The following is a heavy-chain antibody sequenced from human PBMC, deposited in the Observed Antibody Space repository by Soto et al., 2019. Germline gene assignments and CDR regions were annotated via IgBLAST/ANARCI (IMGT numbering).Heavy chain of an antibody. Sequence: ASVKVSCKASGYTFTGYYMHWVRQAPGQGLEWMGWINPNSGGTNYAQKFQGRVTMTRDTSISTAYMELSRLRSDDTAVYYCARDQYFGVVPGYYCCYGTDVRGRGYTVTVSS. CDR3: ARDQYFGVVPGYYCCYGTDV. CDR2: INPNSGGT. V-gene: IGHV1-2*02. J-gene: IGHJ6*02. CDR1: GYTFTGYY. D-gene: IGHD3-3*01.